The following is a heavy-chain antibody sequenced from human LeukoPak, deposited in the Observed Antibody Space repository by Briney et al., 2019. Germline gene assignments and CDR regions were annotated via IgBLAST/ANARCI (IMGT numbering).Heavy chain of an antibody. D-gene: IGHD2-15*01. Sequence: SETLSLTCAVYGGSFSGYYWSWIRQPPGKGLEWIGEINHSGSTNYNPSLKSRVTISVDTSKNQFSLKLSSVTAADTAVYYCAGPSPPLVTRGQGTMVTVSS. V-gene: IGHV4-34*01. J-gene: IGHJ3*01. CDR3: AGPSPPLVT. CDR1: GGSFSGYY. CDR2: INHSGST.